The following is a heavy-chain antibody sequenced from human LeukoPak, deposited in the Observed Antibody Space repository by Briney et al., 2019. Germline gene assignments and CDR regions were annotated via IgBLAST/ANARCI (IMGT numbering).Heavy chain of an antibody. D-gene: IGHD3-22*01. Sequence: GGFLRLSCTASGFTFGDYAMSWVRQAPGKGLEWVGFIRSKAYGGTTEYAASVKGRFTISRDNAKNSLYLQMNSLRAEDTAVYYCARALYYDSSGYYYTSWGAFDIWGQGTMVTVSS. CDR2: IRSKAYGGTT. V-gene: IGHV3-49*04. CDR3: ARALYYDSSGYYYTSWGAFDI. CDR1: GFTFGDYA. J-gene: IGHJ3*02.